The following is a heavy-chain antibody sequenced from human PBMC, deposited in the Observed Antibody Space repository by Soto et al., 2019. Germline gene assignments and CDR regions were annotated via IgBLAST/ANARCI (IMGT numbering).Heavy chain of an antibody. CDR1: GGTFSSYA. CDR2: IIPIFGTA. D-gene: IGHD6-19*01. V-gene: IGHV1-69*12. CDR3: ATAGMVAVAGNPGDYYYYGMDV. Sequence: QVQLVQSGAEVKKPGSSVKVSCKASGGTFSSYAISWVRQAPGQGLEWMGGIIPIFGTANYAQKFQGRVTITADESTSTAYMELSSLRSEDTAVYYCATAGMVAVAGNPGDYYYYGMDVWGQGTTVTVSS. J-gene: IGHJ6*02.